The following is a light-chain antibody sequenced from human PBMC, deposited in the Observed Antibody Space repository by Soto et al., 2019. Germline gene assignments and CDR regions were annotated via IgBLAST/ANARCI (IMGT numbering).Light chain of an antibody. CDR2: AAS. Sequence: DIQMTQSPSSLSASVGDRVTITCRASQSISSYLNWYQQKPGKAPKLLIYAASSLQSGVPSRFSGSGSGTDFTLEISRVEAEDVGMYYCMHSIDWPWTFGQGTKVDI. V-gene: IGKV1-39*01. CDR1: QSISSY. J-gene: IGKJ1*01. CDR3: MHSIDWPWT.